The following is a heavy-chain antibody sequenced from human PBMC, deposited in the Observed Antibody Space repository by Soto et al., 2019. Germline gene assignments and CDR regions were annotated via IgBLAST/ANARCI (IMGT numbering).Heavy chain of an antibody. CDR1: GDTFNFYT. CDR2: TNPILSMS. J-gene: IGHJ4*02. CDR3: ATSYGSGSQALDY. D-gene: IGHD3-10*01. Sequence: QVHLVQSGAELKKPGSSVRVSCKASGDTFNFYTINWVRQAPGLGLEWMGRTNPILSMSNSALKFQGRLSISADKSTSTAYMDLRSLRSDDTAVYYCATSYGSGSQALDYWGQGALVTVSS. V-gene: IGHV1-69*02.